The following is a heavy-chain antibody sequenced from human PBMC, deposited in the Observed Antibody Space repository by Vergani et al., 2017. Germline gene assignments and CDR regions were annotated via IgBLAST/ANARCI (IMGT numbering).Heavy chain of an antibody. CDR2: IYHSGST. Sequence: QVQLQESGPGLVKPSETLSLTCTVSGYSISSGYYWGWIRQPPGKGLEWIGCIYHSGSTYYNPSLKSRVTISVDTSKNQFSLKLSSVTAADTAVYYCAREKIDSSGYPLDYWGQGTLVTVSS. CDR1: GYSISSGYY. CDR3: AREKIDSSGYPLDY. J-gene: IGHJ4*02. D-gene: IGHD3-22*01. V-gene: IGHV4-38-2*02.